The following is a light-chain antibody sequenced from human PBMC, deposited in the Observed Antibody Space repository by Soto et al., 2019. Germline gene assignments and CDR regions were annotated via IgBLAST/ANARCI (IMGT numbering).Light chain of an antibody. J-gene: IGLJ1*01. CDR3: NSYVGSNNYV. CDR1: ASDIGRYNY. CDR2: EVT. Sequence: QSALTQPPSASGSPGQSVTISCIGTASDIGRYNYVSWYQLHPGKAPKLIIYEVTKRPSGVPDRFSGSKSGNTASLTVSGLQADDEADYYCNSYVGSNNYVFGTGTKLTVL. V-gene: IGLV2-8*01.